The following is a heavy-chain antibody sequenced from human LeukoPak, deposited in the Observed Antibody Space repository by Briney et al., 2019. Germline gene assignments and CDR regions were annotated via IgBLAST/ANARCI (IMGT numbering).Heavy chain of an antibody. CDR2: TVPILGIE. V-gene: IGHV1-69*04. CDR1: GGTFSSYA. Sequence: SVKVSCKASGGTFSSYAISWVRQAPGQGLEWMRRTVPILGIENYAQKFQGRVTITADKSTSTAYMELSSLRSEDTAVYYCARDFRSCSSTSCYAGFYWGQGTLVTVSS. CDR3: ARDFRSCSSTSCYAGFY. D-gene: IGHD2-2*01. J-gene: IGHJ4*02.